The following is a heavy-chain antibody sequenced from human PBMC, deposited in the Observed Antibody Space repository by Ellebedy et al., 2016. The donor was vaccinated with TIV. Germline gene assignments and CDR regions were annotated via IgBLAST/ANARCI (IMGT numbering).Heavy chain of an antibody. Sequence: GESLNISCAASGFSLPGSDLHWVRRPAGKGLEWVSASGSAGDTYYPDSVMGRFTISRESAKNSFYLQMNSLTAGDTAVYYCARGGPGGDNWFFGLWGRGTRVTVSS. V-gene: IGHV3-13*01. CDR2: SGSAGDT. D-gene: IGHD3-10*01. J-gene: IGHJ2*01. CDR1: GFSLPGSD. CDR3: ARGGPGGDNWFFGL.